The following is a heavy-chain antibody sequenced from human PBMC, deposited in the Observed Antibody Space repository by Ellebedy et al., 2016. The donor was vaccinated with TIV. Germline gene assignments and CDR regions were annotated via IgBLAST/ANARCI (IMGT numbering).Heavy chain of an antibody. CDR3: AREDLLSSSSPDHYGMEV. CDR1: GYTFIGYY. CDR2: IDPSTGST. V-gene: IGHV1-46*01. D-gene: IGHD6-6*01. Sequence: AASVKVSCKASGYTFIGYYMHWVRQAPGQGLEWMGIIDPSTGSTDYAQQFQGRVTMTRDTSTRTVYMELSSLRSEDTAVYSCAREDLLSSSSPDHYGMEVWGQGTTVTVS. J-gene: IGHJ6*02.